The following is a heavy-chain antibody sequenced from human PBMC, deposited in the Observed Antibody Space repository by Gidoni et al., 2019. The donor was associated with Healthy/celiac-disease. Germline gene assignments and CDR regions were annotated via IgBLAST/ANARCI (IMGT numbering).Heavy chain of an antibody. CDR2: ISSSSSTI. V-gene: IGHV3-48*01. CDR3: ARGVLAQFDY. CDR1: GFTFSSYS. D-gene: IGHD3-3*01. Sequence: EVQLVESGGGLVQPGGSLRLSCAASGFTFSSYSMNWVRQAQGKGLEWVSYISSSSSTIYYADSVKGRFTISRDNAKNSLYLQMNSLRAEDTAVYYCARGVLAQFDYWGQGTLVTVSS. J-gene: IGHJ4*02.